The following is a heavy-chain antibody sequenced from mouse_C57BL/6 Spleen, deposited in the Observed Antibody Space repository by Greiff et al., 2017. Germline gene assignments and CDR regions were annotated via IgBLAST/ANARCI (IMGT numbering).Heavy chain of an antibody. CDR3: ARQGGIYYGPKNAMDY. Sequence: EVMLVESGGGLVQPGGSLKLSCAASGFTFSDYYMYWVRQTPEKRLEWVAYISNGGGSTYYPDTVKGRFPISRDNAKNTLYLQMSRLKSEDTAMYYCARQGGIYYGPKNAMDYWGQGTSVTVSS. V-gene: IGHV5-12*01. D-gene: IGHD2-1*01. CDR1: GFTFSDYY. J-gene: IGHJ4*01. CDR2: ISNGGGST.